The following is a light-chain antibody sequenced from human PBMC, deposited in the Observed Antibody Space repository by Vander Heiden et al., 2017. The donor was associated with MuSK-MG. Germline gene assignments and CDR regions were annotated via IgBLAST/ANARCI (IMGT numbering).Light chain of an antibody. CDR3: QQEKSSPIT. V-gene: IGKV1-5*01. J-gene: IGKJ4*01. CDR2: DAS. Sequence: DIQMTQSPSTLSASVGDRVTITCRASESISSWLAWYQKKPGKAPNLLIYDASSLESGVPSRFSGSGSGTEFTLTITSLQPDDFATYYCQQEKSSPITFGGGTKVEIK. CDR1: ESISSW.